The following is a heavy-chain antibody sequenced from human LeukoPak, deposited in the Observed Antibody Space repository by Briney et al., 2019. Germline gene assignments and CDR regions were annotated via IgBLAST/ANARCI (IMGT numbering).Heavy chain of an antibody. V-gene: IGHV4-34*01. Sequence: PSETLSRTCAVYGGSFSGYYWSWIRQPPGKGLEWIGEINHSGSTNYNPSLKSRVTISVDTSKNQFSLKLSSVTAADTAVYYCVGRVITFDYWGQGTLVTVSS. J-gene: IGHJ4*02. CDR2: INHSGST. D-gene: IGHD3-22*01. CDR1: GGSFSGYY. CDR3: VGRVITFDY.